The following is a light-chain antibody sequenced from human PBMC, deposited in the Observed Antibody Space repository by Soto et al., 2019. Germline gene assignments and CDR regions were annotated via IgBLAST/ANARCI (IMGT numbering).Light chain of an antibody. CDR2: EVS. Sequence: QSVLTQPPSASGSPGQSVTISCTGTSSDVGGYNYVSWYQQHPGKAPKLMISEVSKRPSGVPDRFSGSKSGNTASLTVSGLKDEDEADYYCSSFAGNNNLVFGGGTKLTVL. V-gene: IGLV2-8*01. CDR1: SSDVGGYNY. J-gene: IGLJ2*01. CDR3: SSFAGNNNLV.